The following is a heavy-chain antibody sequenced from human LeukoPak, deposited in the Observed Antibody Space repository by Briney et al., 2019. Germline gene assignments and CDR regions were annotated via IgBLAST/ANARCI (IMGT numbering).Heavy chain of an antibody. CDR1: GFTFSSYW. CDR3: ARDQASYYDFWSGQFDY. J-gene: IGHJ4*02. Sequence: GGSLRLSCAASGFTFSSYWMSWVRQAPGKGLEWVANIKQDGSEKYYVDSVKGRFTISRDNAKNSLYLQMNSLRAEDTAVYYCARDQASYYDFWSGQFDYWGQGTLVTVSS. CDR2: IKQDGSEK. D-gene: IGHD3-3*01. V-gene: IGHV3-7*01.